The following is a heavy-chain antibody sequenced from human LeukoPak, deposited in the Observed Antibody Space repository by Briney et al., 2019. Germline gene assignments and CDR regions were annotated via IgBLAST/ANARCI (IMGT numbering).Heavy chain of an antibody. CDR1: GGSISSYY. Sequence: PSETLSLTCTVSGGSISSYYWSWIRQPPGKGLEWIGYIYYSGSTNYNPSLKSRVTISVHTSKNQFSLKLSSVTAADTAVYYCARDRRNWNYDYFDYWGQGTLVTVSS. D-gene: IGHD1-7*01. CDR3: ARDRRNWNYDYFDY. V-gene: IGHV4-59*01. J-gene: IGHJ4*02. CDR2: IYYSGST.